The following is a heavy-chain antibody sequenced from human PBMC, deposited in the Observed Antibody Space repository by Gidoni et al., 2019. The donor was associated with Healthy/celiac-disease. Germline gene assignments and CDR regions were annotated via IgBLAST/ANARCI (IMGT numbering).Heavy chain of an antibody. Sequence: QVQLQQWGAGLLKPSETLSLTCAVYGGSFSGYYWSWIRQPPGKGLEWIGEIKHSGSTNYNPSLKSRVTISVDTSKNQFSLKLSSVTAADTAVYYCARGLAARYLDYWGQGTLVTVSS. J-gene: IGHJ4*02. CDR3: ARGLAARYLDY. D-gene: IGHD6-13*01. CDR1: GGSFSGYY. CDR2: IKHSGST. V-gene: IGHV4-34*01.